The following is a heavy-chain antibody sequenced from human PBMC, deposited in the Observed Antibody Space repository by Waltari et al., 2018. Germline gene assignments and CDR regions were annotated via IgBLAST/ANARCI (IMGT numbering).Heavy chain of an antibody. CDR1: GDSLSSTLF. CDR2: ISYSGVT. Sequence: QVQLRESGPGLVKPSETLSLTCVISGDSLSSTLFWGWIRQSPEKGLEWIGNISYSGVTYYSPFLKSRVFISIDTPRRQFSLKLTSVTAADTAVYYCARVLTTGTVAFDIWGQGTLVTVSS. D-gene: IGHD1-7*01. J-gene: IGHJ3*02. CDR3: ARVLTTGTVAFDI. V-gene: IGHV4-38-2*01.